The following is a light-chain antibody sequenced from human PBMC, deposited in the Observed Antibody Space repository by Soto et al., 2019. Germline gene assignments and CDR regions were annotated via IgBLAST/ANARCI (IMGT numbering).Light chain of an antibody. Sequence: EIVMAQSPATLSVSPGERATLSCRASQSVSSNLAWYQQKPGQAPRLLIYGASTRATGIPARFSGSGSGTEFTLTISSLQSEDSALYYCQQYDNWPRTFGQGTTLDIK. V-gene: IGKV3-15*01. CDR3: QQYDNWPRT. CDR2: GAS. J-gene: IGKJ2*01. CDR1: QSVSSN.